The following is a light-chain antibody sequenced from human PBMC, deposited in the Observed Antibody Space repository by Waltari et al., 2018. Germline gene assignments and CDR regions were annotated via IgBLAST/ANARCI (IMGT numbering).Light chain of an antibody. V-gene: IGLV3-1*01. CDR3: QSWDTSTTNVV. J-gene: IGLJ2*01. CDR1: QWGNKY. Sequence: SYEVTQPPSVSVSPGPTASITCSGDQWGNKYTCWYQQKPGHTPVLVIYQDNKRPSGIPERFSGSNSGNTATLNISGTQAMDEADYYCQSWDTSTTNVVFGGGTKLTVL. CDR2: QDN.